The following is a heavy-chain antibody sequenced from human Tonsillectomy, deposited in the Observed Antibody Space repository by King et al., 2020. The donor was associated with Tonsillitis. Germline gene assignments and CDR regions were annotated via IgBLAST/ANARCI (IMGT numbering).Heavy chain of an antibody. CDR2: IIPIFGTA. CDR1: VGTFSSYA. V-gene: IGHV1-69*01. D-gene: IGHD1-14*01. CDR3: ARGRDRAYFDY. Sequence: VQLVESGAEVKKPGSSVKVSCKASVGTFSSYAISWVRQAPGQGLEWMGGIIPIFGTANYAQKFQGRVTITADESTSTVYMELSSLSSEDAAVYYCARGRDRAYFDYWGQGTLVTVSS. J-gene: IGHJ4*02.